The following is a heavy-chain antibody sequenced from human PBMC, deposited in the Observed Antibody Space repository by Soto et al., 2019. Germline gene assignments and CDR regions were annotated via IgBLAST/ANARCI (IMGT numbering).Heavy chain of an antibody. CDR1: GGTFSSYT. V-gene: IGHV1-69*08. CDR2: IIXILGIA. CDR3: ARDRGYCSGGSCYWRDYYYYMDV. D-gene: IGHD2-15*01. J-gene: IGHJ6*03. Sequence: QVQLVQSGAEVEKPGSSVKVSCKASGGTFSSYTISWVRQAPGXGLEWMGRIIXILGIANYAQKFQGRVTITADKSTSTAYMELSSLRSEDTAVYYCARDRGYCSGGSCYWRDYYYYMDVWGKGTTVTVSS.